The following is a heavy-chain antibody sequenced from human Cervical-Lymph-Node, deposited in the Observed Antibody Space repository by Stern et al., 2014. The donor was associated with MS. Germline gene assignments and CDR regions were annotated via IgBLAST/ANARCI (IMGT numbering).Heavy chain of an antibody. Sequence: EVQLLESGGTLVQPGGSLRLSCAASGFTFSSYAMSWVRQAPGKGLEWVSVISGSDGSTFYADSVKGRFTISRDNSKNTLLLQMNSLRAEDTAVYYCAKVYGSGPFDYWGQGTLVTVSS. D-gene: IGHD6-19*01. CDR1: GFTFSSYA. V-gene: IGHV3-23*01. CDR2: ISGSDGST. CDR3: AKVYGSGPFDY. J-gene: IGHJ4*02.